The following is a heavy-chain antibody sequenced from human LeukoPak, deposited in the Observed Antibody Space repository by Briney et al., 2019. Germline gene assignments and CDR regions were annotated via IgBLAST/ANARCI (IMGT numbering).Heavy chain of an antibody. CDR2: ISAYNGNT. CDR3: AGRYCSGGSCPSGYFDY. V-gene: IGHV1-18*01. Sequence: ASVKVSCKASGYTFTSYGISWVRQAPGQGLEWMGWISAYNGNTNYAQKLQGRVTMTTDTSTSTAYMELSSLRSEDTAVYYCAGRYCSGGSCPSGYFDYWGQGTLVTVSS. CDR1: GYTFTSYG. D-gene: IGHD2-15*01. J-gene: IGHJ4*02.